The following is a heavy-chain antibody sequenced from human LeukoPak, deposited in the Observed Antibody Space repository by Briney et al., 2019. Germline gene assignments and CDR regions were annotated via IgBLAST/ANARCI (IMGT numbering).Heavy chain of an antibody. D-gene: IGHD3-22*01. J-gene: IGHJ4*02. Sequence: GGSLRLSCAASGFTFSSYSVNWVRQAPGKGLEWVSFISNTGTTIYYADSAKGRFTVSRDNTKNSLYLQMNSLRAEDTAVYYCAREPYYYDSTPNYWGQGTLVTVSS. V-gene: IGHV3-48*04. CDR3: AREPYYYDSTPNY. CDR2: ISNTGTTI. CDR1: GFTFSSYS.